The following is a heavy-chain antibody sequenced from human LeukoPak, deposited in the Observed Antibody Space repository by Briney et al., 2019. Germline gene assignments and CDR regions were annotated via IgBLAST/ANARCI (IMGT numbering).Heavy chain of an antibody. CDR2: IKSKTDGGTT. V-gene: IGHV3-15*01. CDR3: TTDALPWLQLLDGY. Sequence: PGGSLGLSCAASGFTFSNAWMSWVRQAPGKGLEWVGRIKSKTDGGTTDYAAPVKGRFTISRDDSKNTLYLQMNSLKTEDTAVYYCTTDALPWLQLLDGYWGQGTLVTVSS. J-gene: IGHJ4*02. CDR1: GFTFSNAW. D-gene: IGHD5-24*01.